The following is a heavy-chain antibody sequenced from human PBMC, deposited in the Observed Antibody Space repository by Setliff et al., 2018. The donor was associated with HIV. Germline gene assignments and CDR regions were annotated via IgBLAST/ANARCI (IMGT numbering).Heavy chain of an antibody. D-gene: IGHD2-2*01. CDR3: ARGYCSSTTCLYYFDY. CDR1: GFTFNDYS. CDR2: ISSSSSYI. V-gene: IGHV3-21*01. Sequence: GGSLRLSCAASGFTFNDYSMNWVRQAPGKGLEWVSSISSSSSYIYYADSVKGRFTISRDNAKNSLYLQMNSLRAEDTAVCYCARGYCSSTTCLYYFDYWGQGTLVTVSS. J-gene: IGHJ4*02.